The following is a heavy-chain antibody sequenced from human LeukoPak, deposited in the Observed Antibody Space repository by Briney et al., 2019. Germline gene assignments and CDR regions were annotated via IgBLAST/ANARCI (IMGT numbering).Heavy chain of an antibody. J-gene: IGHJ4*02. CDR2: IYYSGST. CDR1: GGSFSGYY. D-gene: IGHD5-12*01. V-gene: IGHV4-59*13. Sequence: SETLSLTCAVYGGSFSGYYWSWIRQPPGRGLEWIGYIYYSGSTNYNPSLKSRVTISVDTSKNQFSLKLSSVTAADTAVYYCASTAGYSGYDYWGQGTLVTVSS. CDR3: ASTAGYSGYDY.